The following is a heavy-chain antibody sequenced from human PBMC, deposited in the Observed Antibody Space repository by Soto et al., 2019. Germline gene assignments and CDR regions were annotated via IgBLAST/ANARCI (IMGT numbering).Heavy chain of an antibody. CDR2: TRQDGGEK. J-gene: IGHJ2*01. CDR3: ARKVLGSTSRPDWWYFDL. V-gene: IGHV3-7*05. D-gene: IGHD2-2*01. CDR1: GFIFGDYW. Sequence: GGSLRLSCAASGFIFGDYWMSWIRQAPGKGLEWVANTRQDGGEKNFVDTVKGRFTISRDNSKNTVNLQMNSLRADDTAVYYCARKVLGSTSRPDWWYFDLWGRGTLVTVSS.